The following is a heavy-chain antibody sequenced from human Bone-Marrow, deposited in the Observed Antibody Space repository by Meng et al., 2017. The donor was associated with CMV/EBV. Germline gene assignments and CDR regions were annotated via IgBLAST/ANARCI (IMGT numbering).Heavy chain of an antibody. CDR3: ARATLIIAARRNWFDP. Sequence: SETLSLTCAVYGGSFSGYYWSWIRQPPGEGLEWIGEINHSGSTNYNPSLKSRVTISVDTSKNQFSLKLSSVTAADTAVYYCARATLIIAARRNWFDPWGQGTRVTVSS. D-gene: IGHD6-6*01. CDR1: GGSFSGYY. J-gene: IGHJ5*02. CDR2: INHSGST. V-gene: IGHV4-34*01.